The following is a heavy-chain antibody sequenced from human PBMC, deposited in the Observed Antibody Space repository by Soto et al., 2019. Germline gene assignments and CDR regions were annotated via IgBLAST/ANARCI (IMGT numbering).Heavy chain of an antibody. CDR1: GFTLSTYW. J-gene: IGHJ4*02. CDR2: IKQDGSEK. V-gene: IGHV3-7*01. D-gene: IGHD6-13*01. Sequence: EVQVVESGGGLVQPGGSLRLSCAASGFTLSTYWMTWVRQAPGKGLEWVANIKQDGSEKYYVDSVKGRFTVPRDNGTDSLYLQMKSLRTEDTAVYYCGTADRGTAAGGTVQWGQGTLVTVSS. CDR3: GTADRGTAAGGTVQ.